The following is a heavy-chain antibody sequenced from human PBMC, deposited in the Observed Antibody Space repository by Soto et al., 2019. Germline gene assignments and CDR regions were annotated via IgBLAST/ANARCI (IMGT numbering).Heavy chain of an antibody. CDR3: AIDLQACTDNVNWFAP. V-gene: IGHV3-30*04. CDR2: IAYDGSNR. J-gene: IGHJ5*02. Sequence: QVQLVESGGGVVQPGRSLRLSCAASGFSISRSAMHWVRQAPGKGLEWVAVIAYDGSNRWYADSAKGRFTISRDNSKNTVYLQISSLRGEDTAVYYCAIDLQACTDNVNWFAPWGQGTLVTVSS. CDR1: GFSISRSA. D-gene: IGHD1-1*01.